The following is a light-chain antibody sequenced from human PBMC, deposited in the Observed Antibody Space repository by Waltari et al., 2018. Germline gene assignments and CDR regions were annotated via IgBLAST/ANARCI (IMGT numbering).Light chain of an antibody. J-gene: IGLJ3*02. CDR3: SSYTDSFTVV. Sequence: QSALSQPASVSGSPGQSITISCTGTSSDICGHRSVPWYQQHPGKAPKLMIYDVRNRPSGVSYRFSVSKSANTASLTISGLQAEDEADYYCSSYTDSFTVVFGGGTRLTVL. CDR1: SSDICGHRS. V-gene: IGLV2-14*03. CDR2: DVR.